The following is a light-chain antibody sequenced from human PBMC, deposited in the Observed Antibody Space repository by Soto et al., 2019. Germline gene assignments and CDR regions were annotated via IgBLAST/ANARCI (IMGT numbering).Light chain of an antibody. Sequence: QPVLTQPASVSGSPGQSITISCTGTSSDVGSYNLVSWYQQYPGKAPKLMIYEGSKRPSGVSNRFSGSKSGNTASLTISGLQAEDEADYYCCSYAGSSTDVVFGGGTKLTVL. CDR3: CSYAGSSTDVV. J-gene: IGLJ2*01. V-gene: IGLV2-23*01. CDR2: EGS. CDR1: SSDVGSYNL.